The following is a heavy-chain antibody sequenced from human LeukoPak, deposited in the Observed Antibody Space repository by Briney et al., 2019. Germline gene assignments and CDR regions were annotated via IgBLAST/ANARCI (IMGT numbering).Heavy chain of an antibody. Sequence: GGSLRLSCAASGFTFSTYAMAWVRQAPGKGLEWVSAIGGGADYTFYADSVTGRFTISRDNSKDTLYLQMNSLRAEDTAVYYCAKELVSRSSLSFDYWGQGTRVTVSS. CDR2: IGGGADYT. D-gene: IGHD2-2*01. CDR3: AKELVSRSSLSFDY. J-gene: IGHJ4*02. V-gene: IGHV3-23*01. CDR1: GFTFSTYA.